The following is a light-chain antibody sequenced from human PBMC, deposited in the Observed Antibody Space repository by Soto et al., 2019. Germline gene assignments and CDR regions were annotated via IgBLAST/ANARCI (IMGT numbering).Light chain of an antibody. CDR2: NSS. J-gene: IGKJ1*01. CDR3: QQYRDLPQT. CDR1: QSVRSNY. V-gene: IGKV3-20*01. Sequence: ETVLTQSPGTLSLSPGERATLSCRASQSVRSNYLAWYQQKPGQAPRLLIYNSSTRATGIPDRFSGSGSGTDFTLTINRLEPEDFALYYCQQYRDLPQTFGQGTKVEMK.